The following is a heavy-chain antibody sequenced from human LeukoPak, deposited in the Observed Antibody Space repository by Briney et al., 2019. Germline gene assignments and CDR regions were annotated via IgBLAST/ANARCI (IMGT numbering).Heavy chain of an antibody. D-gene: IGHD3-22*01. Sequence: PGGSLRLSCAASGFTFSSYEMNWVRQAPGKGLEWVSYISSSGSTIYYADSVKGRFTISRDNAKNSLSLQMNSLRAEDTAVYYCARGHYYYNTGDWGQGTLVTVSS. CDR1: GFTFSSYE. V-gene: IGHV3-48*03. CDR2: ISSSGSTI. CDR3: ARGHYYYNTGD. J-gene: IGHJ4*02.